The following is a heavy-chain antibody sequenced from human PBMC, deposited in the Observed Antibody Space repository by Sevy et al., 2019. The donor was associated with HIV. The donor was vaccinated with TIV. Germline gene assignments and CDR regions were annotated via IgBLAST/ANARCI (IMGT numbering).Heavy chain of an antibody. V-gene: IGHV3-30*18. CDR1: GFIFTNYG. Sequence: GGSLRLSCAASGFIFTNYGMHWVRQAPGKGLEWVAVISHDGSLKYYADSVRGRVTMSRDSAKNTVSLQMNSLRLEDTAVYYCAKGSRATGSAFDIWGQGTMVTVSS. CDR2: ISHDGSLK. J-gene: IGHJ3*02. D-gene: IGHD2-15*01. CDR3: AKGSRATGSAFDI.